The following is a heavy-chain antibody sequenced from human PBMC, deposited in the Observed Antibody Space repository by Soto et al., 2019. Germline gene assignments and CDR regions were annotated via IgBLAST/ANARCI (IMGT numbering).Heavy chain of an antibody. CDR1: GFTFSTYS. J-gene: IGHJ4*02. Sequence: GGSLRLSCAASGFTFSTYSMNWVRQAPGKGLEWVSYISSSSSTIYYADSVKGRFTISRDNAKNSLYLQMNSLRAEDTAVYYCARGPYDYVWGSNPPHFDYWGQGTLVTVSS. CDR2: ISSSSSTI. D-gene: IGHD3-16*02. CDR3: ARGPYDYVWGSNPPHFDY. V-gene: IGHV3-48*04.